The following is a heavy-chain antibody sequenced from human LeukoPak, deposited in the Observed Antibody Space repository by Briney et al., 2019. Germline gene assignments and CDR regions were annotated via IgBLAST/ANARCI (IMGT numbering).Heavy chain of an antibody. Sequence: GGSLRLSCAASGFTFSDYYMSWIRQALGKGLEWVSYISSSGSTIYYADSVKGRFTISRDNAKNSLYLQMNSLRAEDTAVYYCARENYYDSSGYYPLYYYYYGMDVWGQGTTVTVSS. D-gene: IGHD3-22*01. CDR1: GFTFSDYY. CDR2: ISSSGSTI. V-gene: IGHV3-11*01. CDR3: ARENYYDSSGYYPLYYYYYGMDV. J-gene: IGHJ6*02.